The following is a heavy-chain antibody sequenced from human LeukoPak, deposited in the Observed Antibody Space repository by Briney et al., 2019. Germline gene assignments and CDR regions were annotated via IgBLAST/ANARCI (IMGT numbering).Heavy chain of an antibody. D-gene: IGHD2-21*01. J-gene: IGHJ5*02. Sequence: SGTLSLTCAVSGGSISSSNWWSWVRQPPGKGLEWIGEIYHSGSTNYNPSLKSRVTISVDKSKNQFSLKLSSVTAAATAVYYCARDLWSIGDRWFDPWGQGTLVTVSS. CDR3: ARDLWSIGDRWFDP. CDR1: GGSISSSNW. V-gene: IGHV4-4*02. CDR2: IYHSGST.